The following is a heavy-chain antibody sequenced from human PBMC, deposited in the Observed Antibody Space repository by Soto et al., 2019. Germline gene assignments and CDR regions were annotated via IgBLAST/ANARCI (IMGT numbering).Heavy chain of an antibody. V-gene: IGHV1-3*01. Sequence: ASVKVSCKASGYTFTSYAMHWVRQAPGQRLEWMGWSNAGNGNTKYSQKFQGRVTITRDTSASTAYMELSSLRPEDTAVYYCARDQVSIAAAGTQVDYWGQGTLVTVSS. D-gene: IGHD6-13*01. J-gene: IGHJ4*02. CDR3: ARDQVSIAAAGTQVDY. CDR2: SNAGNGNT. CDR1: GYTFTSYA.